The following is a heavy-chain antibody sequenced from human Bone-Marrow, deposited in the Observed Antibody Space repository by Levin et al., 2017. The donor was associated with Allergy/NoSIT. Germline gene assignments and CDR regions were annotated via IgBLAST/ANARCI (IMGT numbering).Heavy chain of an antibody. Sequence: GESLKISCAASGFTFSFSGMHWVRQAPGKGLEWVAVIWSDGSKKYYADSVKGRFTISRDNSDNTLHLQMNSLRAEATAVYYCASGYPLRFLESFDYWGQGTLVTVSS. CDR2: IWSDGSKK. J-gene: IGHJ4*02. CDR1: GFTFSFSG. V-gene: IGHV3-33*01. CDR3: ASGYPLRFLESFDY. D-gene: IGHD3-3*01.